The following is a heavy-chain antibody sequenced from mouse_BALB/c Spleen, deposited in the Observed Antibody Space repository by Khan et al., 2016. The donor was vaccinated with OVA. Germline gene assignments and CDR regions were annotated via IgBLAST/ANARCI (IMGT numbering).Heavy chain of an antibody. CDR2: ITYSGNT. CDR1: GYSITSDYA. J-gene: IGHJ2*01. Sequence: EVQLQESGPGLVKPSQSLSLTCTVTGYSITSDYAWNWIRQFPGNKLEWMAYITYSGNTGYNPSLKGRISITRDTSKNQFFLQLNSVTTEDTATXYYAREYGSSYLFFDYWGRGTTLTVSS. CDR3: AREYGSSYLFFDY. V-gene: IGHV3-2*02. D-gene: IGHD1-1*01.